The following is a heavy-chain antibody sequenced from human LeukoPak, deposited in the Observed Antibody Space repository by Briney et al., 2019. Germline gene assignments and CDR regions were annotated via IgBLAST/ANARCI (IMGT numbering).Heavy chain of an antibody. CDR2: IKNKPDGGTS. V-gene: IGHV3-15*01. Sequence: GGSLRLSCAASGFTFSHAWMSWVRQAPGKGLELVARIKNKPDGGTSDYTAPVKGRFTISRDDSKSTLYLQMNSLKTEDTAVYYCTVVTYGSGSYPLGSWGQGTLVTVSS. D-gene: IGHD3-10*01. J-gene: IGHJ5*02. CDR1: GFTFSHAW. CDR3: TVVTYGSGSYPLGS.